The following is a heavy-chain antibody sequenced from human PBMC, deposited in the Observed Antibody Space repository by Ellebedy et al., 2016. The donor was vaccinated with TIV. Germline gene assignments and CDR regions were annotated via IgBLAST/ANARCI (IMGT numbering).Heavy chain of an antibody. V-gene: IGHV3-30*01. Sequence: GESLKISCAASGFTFSDYAMHWVRQAPGKGLEWVAVIPDDGSEKYYADSVKGRFTISRENSENTLYLEMISLRVEDSAVYYCARDPAPENLIDFYYYGMDVWGQGTTVIVSS. CDR2: IPDDGSEK. CDR3: ARDPAPENLIDFYYYGMDV. J-gene: IGHJ6*02. D-gene: IGHD3-9*01. CDR1: GFTFSDYA.